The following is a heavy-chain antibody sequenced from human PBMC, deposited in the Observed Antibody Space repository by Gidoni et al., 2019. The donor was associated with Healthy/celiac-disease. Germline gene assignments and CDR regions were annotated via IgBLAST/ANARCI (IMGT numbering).Heavy chain of an antibody. CDR1: GSTFDDYA. CDR2: ISWNSGSI. V-gene: IGHV3-9*01. D-gene: IGHD5-12*01. Sequence: EVQLVESGGGLVQPGRSLRLSCSASGSTFDDYAMHWFRQAPGKGLEWVSGISWNSGSIGYADSVKGRFTISRDNAKNSLYLQMNSLSAEDTALYYCAKEEMATIILWGQGTLVTVSS. J-gene: IGHJ4*02. CDR3: AKEEMATIIL.